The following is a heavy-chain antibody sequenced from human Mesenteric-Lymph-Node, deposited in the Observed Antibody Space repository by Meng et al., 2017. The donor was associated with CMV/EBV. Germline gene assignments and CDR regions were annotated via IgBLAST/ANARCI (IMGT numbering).Heavy chain of an antibody. Sequence: GGSLRLSCAASGFTFSSYSMNWVRQAPGKGLEWVSCISSSSGYIYYADSVKGRFTISRDNAKNSLFLQMSSLRVEDTAVYYCARERDYDFWSDSVGMDVWGQGTTVTVSS. D-gene: IGHD3-3*01. CDR2: ISSSSGYI. CDR3: ARERDYDFWSDSVGMDV. V-gene: IGHV3-21*01. J-gene: IGHJ6*02. CDR1: GFTFSSYS.